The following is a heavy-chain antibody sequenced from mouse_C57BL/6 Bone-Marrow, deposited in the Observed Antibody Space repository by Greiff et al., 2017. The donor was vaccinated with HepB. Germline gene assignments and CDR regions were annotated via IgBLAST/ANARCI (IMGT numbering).Heavy chain of an antibody. J-gene: IGHJ4*01. V-gene: IGHV5-12*01. CDR3: ARQGYGNDYAMDY. CDR1: GFTFSDYY. CDR2: ISNGGGST. Sequence: EVQLQESGGGLVQPGGSLKLSCAASGFTFSDYYMYWVRQTPEKRLEWVAYISNGGGSTYYPDTVKGRFTISRTNAKNTLYLQMSLRKSEDTAMYYCARQGYGNDYAMDYWGQGTSVTVSS. D-gene: IGHD2-10*02.